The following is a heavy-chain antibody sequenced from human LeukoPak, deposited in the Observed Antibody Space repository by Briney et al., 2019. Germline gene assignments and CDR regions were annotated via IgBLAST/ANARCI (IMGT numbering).Heavy chain of an antibody. Sequence: GASVKVSCKASGYTFIGYYMHWVRQAPGHGLEWMGWINPNSGGTNYAQKFQGRVTMTRDTSIGTAYMELSRLKSDDTAVYYCAAAYGSGTDSYYWGQGTLVTVSS. J-gene: IGHJ4*02. V-gene: IGHV1-2*02. CDR1: GYTFIGYY. CDR2: INPNSGGT. D-gene: IGHD3-10*01. CDR3: AAAYGSGTDSYY.